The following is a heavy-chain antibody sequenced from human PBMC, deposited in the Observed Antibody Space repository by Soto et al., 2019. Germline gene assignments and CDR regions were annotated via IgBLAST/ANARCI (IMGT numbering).Heavy chain of an antibody. J-gene: IGHJ6*02. CDR1: GVTFSSYG. D-gene: IGHD3-16*02. CDR2: ISYDGSNK. CDR3: AKEVRRMITFGGVIPSFGMDV. V-gene: IGHV3-30*18. Sequence: PGGSLRLSCVASGVTFSSYGMHWVRQAPGKGLEWVAVISYDGSNKYYADSVKGRFTISRDNSKNTLYLQMNSLRAEDTAVYYCAKEVRRMITFGGVIPSFGMDVWGQGTTVTVSS.